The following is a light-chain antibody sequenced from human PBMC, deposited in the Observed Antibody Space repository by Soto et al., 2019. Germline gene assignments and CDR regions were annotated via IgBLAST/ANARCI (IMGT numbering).Light chain of an antibody. CDR2: GAS. J-gene: IGKJ1*01. CDR3: QQYDNWPWT. V-gene: IGKV3-15*01. Sequence: EIVMTQSPATLSVSPGGRATLSCRASQSISDTLAWYQQTTGQAPRILIYGASRRATGFPARFRGSGSGTDFTLTISRLQSEDFEVYYCQQYDNWPWTFGQGTKVDIK. CDR1: QSISDT.